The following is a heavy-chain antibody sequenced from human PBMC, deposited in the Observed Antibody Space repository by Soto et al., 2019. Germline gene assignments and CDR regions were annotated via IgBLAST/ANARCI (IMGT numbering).Heavy chain of an antibody. V-gene: IGHV3-23*01. CDR3: ARDIYSTPMDPPYYFDC. Sequence: EVQLLESGGGLVEPGGSLRLSCAASGLSFSSHAMSWVRQAPGKGVEWVSAIGGSGGSTYYADSVKGRFTMFRDNSKNTQYLQMNSLRAEDTALYYCARDIYSTPMDPPYYFDCWVQGTLVTVSS. J-gene: IGHJ4*02. D-gene: IGHD5-18*01. CDR2: IGGSGGST. CDR1: GLSFSSHA.